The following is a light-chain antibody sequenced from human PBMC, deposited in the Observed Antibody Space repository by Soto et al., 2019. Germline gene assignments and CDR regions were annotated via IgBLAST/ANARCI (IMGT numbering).Light chain of an antibody. J-gene: IGLJ2*01. CDR2: LNSDGSH. V-gene: IGLV4-69*01. Sequence: QPVLTQSPSASASLGASVKLTCTLSSGHSSYAIAWHQQQPEKGPRYLMKLNSDGSHSKGDGIPDRFSGSSSGAERYLTISSLQSEDEADYYCQTWGTGILEFVGGTKLTVL. CDR3: QTWGTGILE. CDR1: SGHSSYA.